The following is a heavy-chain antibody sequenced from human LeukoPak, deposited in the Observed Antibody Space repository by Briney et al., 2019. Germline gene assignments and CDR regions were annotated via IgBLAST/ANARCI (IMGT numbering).Heavy chain of an antibody. CDR1: GGSISSYY. Sequence: SETLSLTCTVSGGSISSYYWGWIRQPPGKGLEWIGNIFYSGTTYYSPSLKTRVTISLDTSRNQFSLKLNSVTAADTAVYYCAKSNGYGLVDIWGQGTMVTVSS. J-gene: IGHJ3*02. CDR2: IFYSGTT. CDR3: AKSNGYGLVDI. V-gene: IGHV4-59*04. D-gene: IGHD3-10*01.